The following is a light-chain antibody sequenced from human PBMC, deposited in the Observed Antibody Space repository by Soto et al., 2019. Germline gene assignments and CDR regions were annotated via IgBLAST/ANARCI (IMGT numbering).Light chain of an antibody. V-gene: IGLV2-14*03. CDR2: GVS. CDR1: SSDIGGHNF. Sequence: QSVLTQPASVSESLGQSITISCSGTSSDIGGHNFVSWYQQLPGKTPNDLIYGVSNRPSGISNRFSGSKSGNTASLTISGLQAEDDADYYCCSYTFSNTWVFGGGTKLTVL. CDR3: CSYTFSNTWV. J-gene: IGLJ3*02.